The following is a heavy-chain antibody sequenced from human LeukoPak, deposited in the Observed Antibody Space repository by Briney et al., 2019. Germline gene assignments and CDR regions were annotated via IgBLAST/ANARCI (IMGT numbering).Heavy chain of an antibody. D-gene: IGHD2-15*01. V-gene: IGHV1-69*05. CDR1: GGTFSSYA. CDR2: IIPIFGTA. CDR3: ARLLYYCSGGSCSHRHFDY. J-gene: IGHJ4*02. Sequence: SVKVSCKASGGTFSSYAISWVRQAPGQGLEWMGGIIPIFGTANYAQKFQGRVTITTDASTSTDYMVLSSMRSEDTAVYYCARLLYYCSGGSCSHRHFDYWGQGTLVTVSS.